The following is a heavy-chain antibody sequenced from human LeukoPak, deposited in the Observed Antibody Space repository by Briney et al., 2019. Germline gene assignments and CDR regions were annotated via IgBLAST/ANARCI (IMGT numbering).Heavy chain of an antibody. CDR2: ISYDGSNK. CDR1: GFTFSNYG. Sequence: HPGRSLRLSCAASGFTFSNYGMHWVRQAPGKGLEWVAVISYDGSNKYYADSVKGRFTISRDNSKNTLYLQMNSLRAEDTAVYYCAKDAYYYDSSGYHDYWGQGTLVTVSS. D-gene: IGHD3-22*01. V-gene: IGHV3-30*18. J-gene: IGHJ4*02. CDR3: AKDAYYYDSSGYHDY.